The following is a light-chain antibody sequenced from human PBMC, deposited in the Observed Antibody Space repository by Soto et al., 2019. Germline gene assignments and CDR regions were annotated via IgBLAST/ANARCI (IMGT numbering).Light chain of an antibody. J-gene: IGKJ1*01. CDR1: QSLLHSNGYNY. Sequence: DIVMTQSPLSLPVTPGEPASISCRSSQSLLHSNGYNYLDWYLQKPGQSPQLLIYLGSTRASGVPDRFSGSGSGTDFTLKISRVEAEDVGVYYCLQALQAPWTCGQGTKVEIK. CDR3: LQALQAPWT. V-gene: IGKV2-28*01. CDR2: LGS.